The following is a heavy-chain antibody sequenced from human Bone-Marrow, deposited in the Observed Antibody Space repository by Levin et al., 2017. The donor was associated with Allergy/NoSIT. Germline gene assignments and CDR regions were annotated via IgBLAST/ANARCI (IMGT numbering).Heavy chain of an antibody. V-gene: IGHV4-61*01. D-gene: IGHD6-13*01. Sequence: SETLSLTCTVSGGSVSSGSYYWSWIRQPPGKGLEWIGYIYYSGSTNYNPSLKSRVTISVDTSKNQFSLKLSSVTAADTAVYYCARDPLYSSPDAFDIWGQGTMVTVSS. J-gene: IGHJ3*02. CDR1: GGSVSSGSYY. CDR2: IYYSGST. CDR3: ARDPLYSSPDAFDI.